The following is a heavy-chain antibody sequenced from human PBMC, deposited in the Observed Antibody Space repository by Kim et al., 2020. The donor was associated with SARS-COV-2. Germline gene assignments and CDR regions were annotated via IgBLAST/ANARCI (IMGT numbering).Heavy chain of an antibody. Sequence: ASVKVSCKASGYTFTGYYMHWVRQAPGQGLEWMGWINPNSGGTNYAQKFQGWVTMTRDTSISTAYMELSRLRSDDTAVYYCARGKGDYGSGSYYYYYYYGMDVWGQGTTVTVSS. J-gene: IGHJ6*02. CDR2: INPNSGGT. CDR3: ARGKGDYGSGSYYYYYYYGMDV. CDR1: GYTFTGYY. V-gene: IGHV1-2*04. D-gene: IGHD3-10*01.